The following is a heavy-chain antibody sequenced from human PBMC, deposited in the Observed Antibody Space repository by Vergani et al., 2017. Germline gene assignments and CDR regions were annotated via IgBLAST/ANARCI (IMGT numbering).Heavy chain of an antibody. CDR2: IYTSGST. Sequence: QVQLQESGPGLVKPSETLSLTCTVSGGSISSYYWSWIRQPAGKGLEWIGRIYTSGSTNYNPSLKSRVTMSVDTSKNQFSLKLSSVTAADTAVYYCARVRLLRLYYYYGMDVWGQGTTVTVSS. CDR3: ARVRLLRLYYYYGMDV. J-gene: IGHJ6*02. V-gene: IGHV4-4*07. CDR1: GGSISSYY. D-gene: IGHD1-1*01.